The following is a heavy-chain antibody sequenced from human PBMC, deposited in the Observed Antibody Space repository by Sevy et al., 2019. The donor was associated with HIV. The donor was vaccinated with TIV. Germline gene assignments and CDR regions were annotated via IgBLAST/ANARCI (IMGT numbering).Heavy chain of an antibody. J-gene: IGHJ4*02. V-gene: IGHV1-18*04. CDR1: GYTFTSYG. D-gene: IGHD3-16*02. CDR2: ISAYNGNT. CDR3: ARTVGGSYRYYFDY. Sequence: ASVKVSCKASGYTFTSYGISWVRQAPGQGLEWMGWISAYNGNTNYAQKLQGRVTMTTDTSTSTAYMGLRSLRSDDTAVYYCARTVGGSYRYYFDYWGQGTLVTVSS.